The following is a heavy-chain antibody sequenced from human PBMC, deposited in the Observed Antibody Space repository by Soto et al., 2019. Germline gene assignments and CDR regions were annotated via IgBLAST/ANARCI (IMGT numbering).Heavy chain of an antibody. CDR1: GGSFSGYY. CDR2: INHSGST. D-gene: IGHD6-6*01. V-gene: IGHV4-34*01. CDR3: ARANVRRIAARYYYYYGMDV. J-gene: IGHJ6*02. Sequence: QVQLQQWGAGLLKPSETLSLTCAVYGGSFSGYYWSWIRQPPGKGLEWIGEINHSGSTNYNPSLTSRVTISVDTSKNQFSLKLSAVTAADTAVYYCARANVRRIAARYYYYYGMDVWGQGTTVTVSS.